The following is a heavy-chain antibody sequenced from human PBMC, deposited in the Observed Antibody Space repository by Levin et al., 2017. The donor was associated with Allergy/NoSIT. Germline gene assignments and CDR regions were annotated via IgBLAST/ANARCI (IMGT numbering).Heavy chain of an antibody. CDR3: ARASIGYFDY. D-gene: IGHD2-21*01. CDR1: GGSFSGYY. J-gene: IGHJ4*02. Sequence: SETLSLTCAVYGGSFSGYYWSWIRQPPGKGLEWIGEINHSGSTNYNPSLKSRVTISVDTSKNQFSLKLSSVTAADTAVYYCARASIGYFDYWGQGTLVTVSS. V-gene: IGHV4-34*01. CDR2: INHSGST.